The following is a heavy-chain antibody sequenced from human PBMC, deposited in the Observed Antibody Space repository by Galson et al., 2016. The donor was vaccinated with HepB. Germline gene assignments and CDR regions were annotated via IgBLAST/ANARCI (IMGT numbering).Heavy chain of an antibody. Sequence: SLRLSCAASGFTFSRYEMNWVRQAPGKGLEWLAVISYDAANQYYADSVKGRFTISRDNPKNTLYLQMNSLKVEDTAVYYCAREMHVAAAAAFDFWGRGTLVTVSS. V-gene: IGHV3-30*04. CDR2: ISYDAANQ. J-gene: IGHJ4*02. D-gene: IGHD6-13*01. CDR3: AREMHVAAAAAFDF. CDR1: GFTFSRYE.